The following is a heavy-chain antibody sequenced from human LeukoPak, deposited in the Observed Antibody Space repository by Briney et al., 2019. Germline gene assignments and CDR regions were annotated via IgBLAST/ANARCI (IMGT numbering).Heavy chain of an antibody. CDR3: ARIFGDIDY. D-gene: IGHD3-3*01. Sequence: SETLSLACTVSGYSISSSYYWGWIRQPPGKELEWIGSIYYSGSTYYNPSLKSRVTKSVDTSKNQFSLKLSSVTAADTAVYYCARIFGDIDYWGQGTLVTVSS. V-gene: IGHV4-38-2*02. CDR1: GYSISSSYY. J-gene: IGHJ4*02. CDR2: IYYSGST.